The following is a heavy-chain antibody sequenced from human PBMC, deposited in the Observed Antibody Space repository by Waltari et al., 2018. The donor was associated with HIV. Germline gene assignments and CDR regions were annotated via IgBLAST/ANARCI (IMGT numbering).Heavy chain of an antibody. CDR1: GFSFISYS. V-gene: IGHV3-48*01. Sequence: EVQLVESGGGLVQPGGSLRLSCAASGFSFISYSLNWVRQAPGKGLGWNSYISRDGNTHYPESVKGRFTISRDNAKNSLYLQLNSLRAEDTAVYYCARVLLRTVDVWGQGTTVTVSS. CDR3: ARVLLRTVDV. J-gene: IGHJ6*02. CDR2: ISRDGNT. D-gene: IGHD2-21*01.